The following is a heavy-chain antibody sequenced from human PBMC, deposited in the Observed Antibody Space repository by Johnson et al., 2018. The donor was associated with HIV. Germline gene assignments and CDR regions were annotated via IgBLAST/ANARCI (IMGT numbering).Heavy chain of an antibody. CDR1: GFTFSSYA. Sequence: EVQLVESGGGVVQPGGSLRLSCAASGFTFSSYAMRWVRQAPGKGLEWVSAISGSGGSTYYADSVKGRFTNSRDNAKNSLFLQMTSLTAEDTAVFSCVRGEEGAFDIWGQGTMVTVSS. J-gene: IGHJ3*02. CDR3: VRGEEGAFDI. CDR2: ISGSGGST. V-gene: IGHV3-23*04.